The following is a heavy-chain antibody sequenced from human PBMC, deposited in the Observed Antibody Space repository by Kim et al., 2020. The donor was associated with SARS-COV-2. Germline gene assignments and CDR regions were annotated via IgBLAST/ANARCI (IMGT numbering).Heavy chain of an antibody. V-gene: IGHV3-33*06. D-gene: IGHD3-22*01. J-gene: IGHJ4*02. CDR1: GFTFSSYG. Sequence: GGSLRLSCAASGFTFSSYGMHWVRQAPGKGLEWVAVIWYDGSNKYYADSVKGRFTISRDNSKNTLYLQMNSLRAEDTAVYYCAKDLVGSSGYTDYWGQGTLVTVSS. CDR2: IWYDGSNK. CDR3: AKDLVGSSGYTDY.